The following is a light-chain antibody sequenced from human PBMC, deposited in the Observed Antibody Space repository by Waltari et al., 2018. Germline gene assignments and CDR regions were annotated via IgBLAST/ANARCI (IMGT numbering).Light chain of an antibody. CDR2: VNSDGSH. J-gene: IGLJ3*02. CDR3: QTGGHGTWV. CDR1: SGHSTNV. Sequence: QLVLTKSPSASASLGASVKLTCTLSSGHSTNVIAWLQKRPEKGPRFVMKVNSDGSHSKGDEIPDRFSGSSSGAERYLTISSLQSEYESDYYCQTGGHGTWVFGGGTKLTVL. V-gene: IGLV4-69*01.